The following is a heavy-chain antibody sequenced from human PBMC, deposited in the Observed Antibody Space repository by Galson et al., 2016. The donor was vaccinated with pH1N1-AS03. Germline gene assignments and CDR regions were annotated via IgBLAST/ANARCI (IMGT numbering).Heavy chain of an antibody. CDR2: IIPIYGSA. J-gene: IGHJ6*02. CDR3: ARNNSLYVVSTYYYYGWDV. V-gene: IGHV1-69*06. CDR1: GGTFSGNT. Sequence: SVKVSCKASGGTFSGNTFTWVRQAPGQGLEWMGGIIPIYGSANYAQKFQGRVTITADKSTNTVYMELRSLKSDDTAVYYCARNNSLYVVSTYYYYGWDVWGQGTAVTVSS. D-gene: IGHD2-2*02.